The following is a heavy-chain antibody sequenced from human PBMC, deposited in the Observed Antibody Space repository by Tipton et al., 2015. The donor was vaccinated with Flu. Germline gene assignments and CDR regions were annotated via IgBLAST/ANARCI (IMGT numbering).Heavy chain of an antibody. CDR2: IYSGGRT. J-gene: IGHJ3*02. D-gene: IGHD5-12*01. V-gene: IGHV3-66*02. CDR3: ARAHIVAATHAFDI. Sequence: GSLRLSCAASGFTVSSNYMSWVRQAPGKGLEWVSVIYSGGRTYYADSVKGRFTISRDNSKTTLYLQMNSLRAEDTAVYYCARAHIVAATHAFDIWGQGTMVTVSS. CDR1: GFTVSSNY.